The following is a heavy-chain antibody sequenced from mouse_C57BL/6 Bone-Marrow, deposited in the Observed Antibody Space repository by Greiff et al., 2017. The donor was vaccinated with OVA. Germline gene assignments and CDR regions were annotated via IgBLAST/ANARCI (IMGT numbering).Heavy chain of an antibody. CDR2: ISYDGSN. CDR3: ARYRDYAMDY. D-gene: IGHD3-1*01. Sequence: DVQLQESGPGLVKPSQSLSLTCSVTGYSITSGYYWNWIRQFPGNKLEWMGYISYDGSNNYNPSLKNRISITRDTSKNQFFLKLNSVTTEDTATYYCARYRDYAMDYWGQGTSVTVSS. V-gene: IGHV3-6*01. J-gene: IGHJ4*01. CDR1: GYSITSGYY.